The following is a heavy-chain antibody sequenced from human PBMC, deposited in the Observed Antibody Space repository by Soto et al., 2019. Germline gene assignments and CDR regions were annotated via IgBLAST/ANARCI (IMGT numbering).Heavy chain of an antibody. J-gene: IGHJ3*02. CDR3: VSSRTAVFGDALDI. CDR2: IIPLFRKT. D-gene: IGHD3-3*01. V-gene: IGHV1-69*01. Sequence: QVQLVQSGAEVKRPGSSLKVSCKASGDMFRNSAFSWVRQAPGQGLAWMGVIIPLFRKTDVAQKFQGRVNLTADESTSSLYMEVSSLTSEDTAVYYCVSSRTAVFGDALDIWALGTMVTVSS. CDR1: GDMFRNSA.